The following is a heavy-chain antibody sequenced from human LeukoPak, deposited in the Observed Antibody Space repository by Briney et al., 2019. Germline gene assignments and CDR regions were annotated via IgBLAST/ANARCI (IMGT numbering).Heavy chain of an antibody. CDR2: ISRSPGST. J-gene: IGHJ4*02. V-gene: IGHV3-23*01. CDR1: GFTFSSYA. CDR3: AKDSAYGDSNY. D-gene: IGHD4-17*01. Sequence: GGPLRLSWAASGFTFSSYAMRWVRQAAGKGLEWVSAISRSPGSTYYADAVKRPFTISRDNSKNTLYLQMNRLRAEDTAVYYCAKDSAYGDSNYWGQGTLVTVPS.